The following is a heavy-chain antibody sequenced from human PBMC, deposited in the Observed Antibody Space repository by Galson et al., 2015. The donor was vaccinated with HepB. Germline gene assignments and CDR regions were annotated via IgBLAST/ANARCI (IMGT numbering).Heavy chain of an antibody. V-gene: IGHV3-9*01. Sequence: SLRLSCAASGFTFNDYAMHWVRQAPGKALEWVSGIRWNSQSIDYAASVKGRFTISRDNTKNSLYVEMNSLRPEDTAIYYCVRSNTAHDYTDALDVWGQGTVVTVSS. CDR1: GFTFNDYA. CDR2: IRWNSQSI. D-gene: IGHD4-11*01. J-gene: IGHJ3*01. CDR3: VRSNTAHDYTDALDV.